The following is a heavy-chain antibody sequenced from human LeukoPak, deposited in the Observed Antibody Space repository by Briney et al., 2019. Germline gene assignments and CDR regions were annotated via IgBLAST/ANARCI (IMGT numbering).Heavy chain of an antibody. CDR3: ARDWYYYDSSGYYFFYYFDY. V-gene: IGHV1-8*01. J-gene: IGHJ4*02. CDR2: MNPNSGNT. CDR1: GYTFPSYD. Sequence: ASVKVSCKTSGYTFPSYDINWVRQATGQGLEWMGWMNPNSGNTGYTQKFQGRVTISRNTSITTAYMELSSLRSEDTAVYYCARDWYYYDSSGYYFFYYFDYWGQGTLVTVSS. D-gene: IGHD3-22*01.